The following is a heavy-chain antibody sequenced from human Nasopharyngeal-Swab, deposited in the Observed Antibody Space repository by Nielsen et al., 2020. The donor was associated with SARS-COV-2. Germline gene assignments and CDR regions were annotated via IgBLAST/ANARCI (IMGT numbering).Heavy chain of an antibody. CDR1: GFTFSSYW. J-gene: IGHJ4*02. CDR3: TRGCGGDCHGIDY. D-gene: IGHD2-21*02. V-gene: IGHV3-74*01. Sequence: GESLKISCAASGFTFSSYWIHWVRQAPGKGLVWVSRLYTDGITANYADSVEGRFTISRDNANNTVYLQMNSLRAEDTAVYYCTRGCGGDCHGIDYWGRGTLVTVSS. CDR2: LYTDGITA.